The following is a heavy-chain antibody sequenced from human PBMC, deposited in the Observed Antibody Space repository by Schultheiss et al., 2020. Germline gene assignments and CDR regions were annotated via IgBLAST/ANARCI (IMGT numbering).Heavy chain of an antibody. CDR3: ASLGYCSGYNCHSVS. V-gene: IGHV4-59*12. D-gene: IGHD2-15*01. Sequence: SQTLSLTCTVSGDSISDNYWNWIRQPPGKGLEWIGYIYYSGSANSGSTNYNPSLKSRVTMSVDTSKNQFSLKLSSVTAADTAVYYCASLGYCSGYNCHSVSWGQGTLVTVSS. CDR2: IYYSGSANSGST. J-gene: IGHJ5*02. CDR1: GDSISDNY.